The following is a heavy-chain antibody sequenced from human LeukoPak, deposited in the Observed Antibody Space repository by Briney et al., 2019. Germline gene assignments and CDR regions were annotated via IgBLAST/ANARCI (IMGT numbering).Heavy chain of an antibody. CDR1: GGSITSTNW. Sequence: SGTLSLTCGVSGGSITSTNWWSWVRQPPGQGLEWIGEISLSGLTNYNPSLKSRVTMALDKSKNHLSLNLTSVTAADTAVYYCARAFRARYFDLWGRGTLVTVSS. J-gene: IGHJ2*01. V-gene: IGHV4-4*02. D-gene: IGHD2/OR15-2a*01. CDR2: ISLSGLT. CDR3: ARAFRARYFDL.